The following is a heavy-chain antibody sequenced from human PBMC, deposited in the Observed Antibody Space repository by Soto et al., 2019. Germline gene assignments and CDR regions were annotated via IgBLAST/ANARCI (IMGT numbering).Heavy chain of an antibody. Sequence: QVQLQESGPGLVKPSETLSLTCNVSGGSIGSHYWTWIRQPPGKGLEWIVYVYSSGGTNYNPSLKSRVILAVDTSKHQLSLKMNYVTAADTAVYYCARMGPLYATPYWFFDLWGRGTLVTVSS. J-gene: IGHJ2*01. CDR1: GGSIGSHY. V-gene: IGHV4-59*11. CDR3: ARMGPLYATPYWFFDL. CDR2: VYSSGGT. D-gene: IGHD2-8*01.